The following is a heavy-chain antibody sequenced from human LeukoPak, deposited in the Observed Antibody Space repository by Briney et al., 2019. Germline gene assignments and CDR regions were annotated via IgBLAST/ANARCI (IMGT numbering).Heavy chain of an antibody. D-gene: IGHD2-2*01. CDR3: ARIQRKVPAATGLSVYMDV. J-gene: IGHJ6*03. Sequence: TLSLTCTVSGGSISSYYWSWIRQPPGKALEWLARIDWDDDKYYSTSLKTRLTISKDTSKNQVVLTMTNMDPVDTATYYCARIQRKVPAATGLSVYMDVWGKGTTVTVSS. V-gene: IGHV2-70*11. CDR2: IDWDDDK. CDR1: GGSISSYY.